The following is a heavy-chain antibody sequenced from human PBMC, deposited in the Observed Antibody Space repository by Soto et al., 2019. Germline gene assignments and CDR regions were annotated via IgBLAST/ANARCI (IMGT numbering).Heavy chain of an antibody. CDR2: INPSGGST. V-gene: IGHV1-46*01. CDR1: GYTFTSYY. J-gene: IGHJ5*02. D-gene: IGHD2-15*01. CDR3: ATDTSGSYLSFDP. Sequence: GASVKVSCKASGYTFTSYYMHWVRQAPGQGLEWMGIINPSGGSTSYAQKFQGRVTMTRDTSTSTVYMELSSLRSEDTAMYYCATDTSGSYLSFDPWGQGTLVTVSS.